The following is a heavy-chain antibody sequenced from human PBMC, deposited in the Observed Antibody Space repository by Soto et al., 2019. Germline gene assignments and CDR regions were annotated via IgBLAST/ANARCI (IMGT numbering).Heavy chain of an antibody. CDR3: ATVGYCSTSSCSPYYFDY. Sequence: GASVKVSCKVSGYALTELSMHWVRQAPGKGLEWMGGFDPEDGETIYAQKFQGRVTMTEDTSTDTAYMELSSLRSEDTAAYYCATVGYCSTSSCSPYYFDYWGQGTLVTVSS. D-gene: IGHD2-2*01. CDR2: FDPEDGET. J-gene: IGHJ4*02. V-gene: IGHV1-24*01. CDR1: GYALTELS.